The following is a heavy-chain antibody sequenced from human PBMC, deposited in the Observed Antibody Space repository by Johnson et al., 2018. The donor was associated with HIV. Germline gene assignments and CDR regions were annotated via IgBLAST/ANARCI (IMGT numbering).Heavy chain of an antibody. Sequence: QMLLVESGGGVVQPGRSLRLSCAASGFTFSSYDMHWVRQAPGKGLEWVAVISYDGSNKYYADSVKGRFTISRDNSKNTLYLQMNSLRAEDTAVYYCARDNWNEDIWGQGTMVTVSS. J-gene: IGHJ3*02. V-gene: IGHV3-30*04. CDR2: ISYDGSNK. CDR3: ARDNWNEDI. D-gene: IGHD1-20*01. CDR1: GFTFSSYD.